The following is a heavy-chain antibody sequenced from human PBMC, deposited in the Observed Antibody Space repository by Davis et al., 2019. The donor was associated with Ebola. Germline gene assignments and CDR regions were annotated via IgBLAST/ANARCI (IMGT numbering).Heavy chain of an antibody. J-gene: IGHJ4*02. V-gene: IGHV1-18*01. Sequence: ASVKVSCKASGYTFTSYDINWVRQAPGQGLEWMGWINPNSGGTNYAQKLQGRVTMTTDTSTSTAYMELRSLGSEDTAVYYCASSGYNTDFDYWGQGTLVTVSS. CDR2: INPNSGGT. D-gene: IGHD5-12*01. CDR1: GYTFTSYD. CDR3: ASSGYNTDFDY.